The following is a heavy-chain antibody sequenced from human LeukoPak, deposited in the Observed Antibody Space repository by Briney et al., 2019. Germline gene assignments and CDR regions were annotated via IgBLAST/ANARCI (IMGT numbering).Heavy chain of an antibody. CDR1: GFTFSSYA. CDR3: ARAWLDY. J-gene: IGHJ4*02. Sequence: GGSLRLSCAASGFTFSSYAMHWVRQAPGKGLEYVSAISSNGGSTYYANSVKGRFTISRDNSKNTLYLQMGSLRAEDMAVYYCARAWLDYWGRGTLVTVSS. D-gene: IGHD6-19*01. V-gene: IGHV3-64*01. CDR2: ISSNGGST.